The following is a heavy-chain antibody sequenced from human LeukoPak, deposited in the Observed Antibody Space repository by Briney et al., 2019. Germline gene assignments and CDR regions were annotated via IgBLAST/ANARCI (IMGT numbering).Heavy chain of an antibody. CDR1: RFTFSNYW. CDR3: ARRNAGTGWSFDL. Sequence: GGSLRLSCEGSRFTFSNYWVGWVRQVPGEGLEWVANIKDDGSQKNYIDSVKGRFTISRDNAKASVFLQMNSLNFEDSGVYFCARRNAGTGWSFDLWGQGTLVTVSS. CDR2: IKDDGSQK. J-gene: IGHJ4*02. V-gene: IGHV3-7*01. D-gene: IGHD1-1*01.